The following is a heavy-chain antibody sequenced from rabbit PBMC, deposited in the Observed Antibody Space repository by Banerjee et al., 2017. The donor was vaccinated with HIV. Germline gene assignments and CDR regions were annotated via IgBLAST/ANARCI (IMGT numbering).Heavy chain of an antibody. D-gene: IGHD8-1*01. J-gene: IGHJ3*01. Sequence: QSLEESGGDLVKPGASLTLTCKASGFSYSGGYDTCWVRQAPGKGLEWIACINTDNIHTYYASWAKGRFTISETSSTTVDLKMTSLTAADTAIYFCAREAGSVYWARLDLWGPGTLVTVS. CDR1: GFSYSGGYD. V-gene: IGHV1S40*01. CDR2: INTDNIHT. CDR3: AREAGSVYWARLDL.